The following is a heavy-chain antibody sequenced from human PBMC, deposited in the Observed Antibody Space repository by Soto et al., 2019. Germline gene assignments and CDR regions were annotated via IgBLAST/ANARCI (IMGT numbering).Heavy chain of an antibody. V-gene: IGHV4-31*03. CDR1: GGSISTGGNY. J-gene: IGHJ4*02. CDR3: ARDRDGYSNFDH. CDR2: IYYSGSA. Sequence: PSETLSLTCSVSGGSISTGGNYWSWIRQHPGKGLEWIGYIYYSGSAYYNPSLKSRITISVDTSKNQFSLNLSSVTAADTAVYYCARDRDGYSNFDHWGQGILVTVS. D-gene: IGHD5-18*01.